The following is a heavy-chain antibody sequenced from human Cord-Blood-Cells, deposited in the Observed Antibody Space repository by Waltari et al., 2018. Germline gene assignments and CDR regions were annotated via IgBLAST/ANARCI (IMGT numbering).Heavy chain of an antibody. CDR3: ARALEVDSSGYYGY. J-gene: IGHJ4*02. Sequence: QVQLQESGPGLVKPSQTLSLTCTVSGGSISSGRYYWSWIRTPAGKGLEWIGYIYTSGSTNYNPSLKSRVTISVDTSKNQFSLKLSSVTAADTAVYYCARALEVDSSGYYGYWGQGTLVTVSS. D-gene: IGHD3-22*01. CDR1: GGSISSGRYY. CDR2: IYTSGST. V-gene: IGHV4-61*09.